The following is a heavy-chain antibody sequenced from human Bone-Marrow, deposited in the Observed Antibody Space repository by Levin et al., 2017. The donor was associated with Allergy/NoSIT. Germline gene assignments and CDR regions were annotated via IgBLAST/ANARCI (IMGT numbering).Heavy chain of an antibody. V-gene: IGHV4-34*01. CDR3: ARGIGVAGHRYFQH. CDR1: GGSFSGYY. Sequence: SETLSLTCAVYGGSFSGYYWSWIRQPPGKGLEWIGEINHSLSPHSTPSLTSRVTISVDTSKNQFSLKLSSVTAADTAVYYCARGIGVAGHRYFQHWGQGTLVTVSS. CDR2: INHSLSP. D-gene: IGHD6-19*01. J-gene: IGHJ1*01.